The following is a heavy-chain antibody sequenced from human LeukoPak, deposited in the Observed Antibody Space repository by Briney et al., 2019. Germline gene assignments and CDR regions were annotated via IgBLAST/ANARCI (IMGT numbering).Heavy chain of an antibody. Sequence: GGSLRLSCAASGFTFSNFAMSWVRQAPGKGLEWVSAISGSGGDTFYTDSVKGRFTISRDNSKNTLYLQMKGLRAEDTAVYYCVKDSVVVAGLVNYFDYWGQGTLVTVSS. V-gene: IGHV3-23*01. CDR3: VKDSVVVAGLVNYFDY. CDR1: GFTFSNFA. D-gene: IGHD6-19*01. J-gene: IGHJ4*02. CDR2: ISGSGGDT.